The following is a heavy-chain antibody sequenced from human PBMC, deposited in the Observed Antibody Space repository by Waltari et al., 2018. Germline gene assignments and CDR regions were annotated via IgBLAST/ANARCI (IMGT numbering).Heavy chain of an antibody. CDR2: IYYSGST. CDR3: ARQGYYSSGLGWFDP. CDR1: GCSISSSSYS. Sequence: QLQLQESGPGLVNPSATLSLTCTVSGCSISSSSYSWGWIRPPPGKGLEWIGTIYYSGSTYYNPSLKSRVTISVDTSKNQFSLKLSSVTAADTAVYYCARQGYYSSGLGWFDPWGQGTLVTVSS. V-gene: IGHV4-39*07. J-gene: IGHJ5*02. D-gene: IGHD6-19*01.